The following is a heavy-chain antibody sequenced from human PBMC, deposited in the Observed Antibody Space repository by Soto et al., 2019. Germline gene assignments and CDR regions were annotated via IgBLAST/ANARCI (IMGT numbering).Heavy chain of an antibody. V-gene: IGHV6-1*01. CDR1: WDSVSSSSVT. J-gene: IGHJ5*01. D-gene: IGHD1-26*01. Sequence: TLSLTCAISWDSVSSSSVTLNWIRQSPSRGLEWLGRTYYRSKWYNDYAESVKSRITINPDTSKNQFSLHLNSVTPEDTAVYYCVRLIGNSWLDFWGQGTLVTVSS. CDR2: TYYRSKWYN. CDR3: VRLIGNSWLDF.